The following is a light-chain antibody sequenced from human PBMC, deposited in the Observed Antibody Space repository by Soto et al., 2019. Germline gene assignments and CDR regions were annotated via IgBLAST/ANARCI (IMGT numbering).Light chain of an antibody. Sequence: IVLTQSPATLSLSPGERATLSCRASQSVSSLLAWYQQKPGQAPRLLIYDASNRATGIPARFSGSGSGTDFTLTISRLEPGDFAVYYCQHFGGTTFTFGQGTKVDIK. J-gene: IGKJ1*01. CDR3: QHFGGTTFT. CDR1: QSVSSL. V-gene: IGKV3-11*01. CDR2: DAS.